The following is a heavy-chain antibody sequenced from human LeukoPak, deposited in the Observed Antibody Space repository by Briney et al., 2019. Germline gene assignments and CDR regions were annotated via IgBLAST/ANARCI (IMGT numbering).Heavy chain of an antibody. Sequence: GGSLRLSCAASVFTVSSNYMSWVRQAPGKGLEWVSVIYSGGATYYADSVKGRFTISRDNSKNTVYRQMNSLRAEDTAVYYCARDGAGDFDYWGQGTLVTVSS. D-gene: IGHD1-14*01. CDR3: ARDGAGDFDY. J-gene: IGHJ4*02. V-gene: IGHV3-53*01. CDR1: VFTVSSNY. CDR2: IYSGGAT.